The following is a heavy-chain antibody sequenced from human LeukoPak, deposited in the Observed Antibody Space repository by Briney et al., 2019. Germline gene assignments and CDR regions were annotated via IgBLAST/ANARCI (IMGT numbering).Heavy chain of an antibody. CDR3: AKDWGYASGTYYTY. V-gene: IGHV3-23*01. Sequence: GGSMRLSCAASGFTFSSYATSWVRQVPGKGLEWVSTITSTGGGTYYADSVKARFTISRGNSKNTLSLQMNSLRAEDTAVYYCAKDWGYASGTYYTYWGQGTLVTVSS. D-gene: IGHD3-10*01. CDR1: GFTFSSYA. J-gene: IGHJ4*02. CDR2: ITSTGGGT.